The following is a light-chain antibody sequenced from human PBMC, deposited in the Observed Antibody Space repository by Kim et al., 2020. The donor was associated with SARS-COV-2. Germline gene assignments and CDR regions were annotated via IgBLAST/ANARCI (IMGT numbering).Light chain of an antibody. J-gene: IGKJ1*01. Sequence: EPAAISRRSSQSLLHSNRKNYLDWCLKKPGQSPQLLIYLGSSRASGVPDRLSGSGAGTDFTLKISRVEAEDVGFYYCMQARQITTFGQGTKVDIK. CDR1: QSLLHSNRKNY. V-gene: IGKV2-28*01. CDR3: MQARQITT. CDR2: LGS.